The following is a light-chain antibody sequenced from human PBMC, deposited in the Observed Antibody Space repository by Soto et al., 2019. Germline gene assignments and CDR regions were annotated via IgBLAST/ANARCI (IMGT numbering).Light chain of an antibody. Sequence: QSALTQPASVSGSPGQSITISCTGTSSDVGGYNYVSWYQQHPGKAPKLIIYDVTNRPSGVSNRFSGSKSGNTASLTISGLQAEDEADYYCSSYTSSSTLEVFGTGTKVTDL. V-gene: IGLV2-14*01. CDR2: DVT. CDR1: SSDVGGYNY. CDR3: SSYTSSSTLEV. J-gene: IGLJ1*01.